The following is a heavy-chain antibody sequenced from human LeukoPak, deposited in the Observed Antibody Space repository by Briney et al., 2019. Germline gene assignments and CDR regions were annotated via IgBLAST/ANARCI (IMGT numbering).Heavy chain of an antibody. CDR2: IYYSGRT. D-gene: IGHD6-6*01. CDR1: GGSISNYY. J-gene: IGHJ4*02. V-gene: IGHV4-59*08. Sequence: PSETLSLTCTVSGGSISNYYWSWIRQPPGKGLEWIGYIYYSGRTNYNPSLKSRVTISVDTSKNQFSLKLSSVTVADTAVYYCARHFAYSSSSYFDYWGQGNLVTVSS. CDR3: ARHFAYSSSSYFDY.